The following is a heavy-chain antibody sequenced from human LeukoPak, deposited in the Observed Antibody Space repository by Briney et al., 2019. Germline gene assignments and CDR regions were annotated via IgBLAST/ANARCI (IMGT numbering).Heavy chain of an antibody. D-gene: IGHD3-3*01. V-gene: IGHV1-46*01. CDR2: INPSGGST. Sequence: ASVKVSCKASGYTFTSYYMHWVRQAPGQGLEWMGIINPSGGSTSYAQKFQGRVTMTRDTSTSTVYMELSSLRSEDTAVYYCARDNPRVTSSIFGVSAYFDYWGQGTLVTVSS. CDR3: ARDNPRVTSSIFGVSAYFDY. CDR1: GYTFTSYY. J-gene: IGHJ4*02.